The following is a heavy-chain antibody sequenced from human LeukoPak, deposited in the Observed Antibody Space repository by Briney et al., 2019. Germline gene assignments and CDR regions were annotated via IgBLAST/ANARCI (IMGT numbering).Heavy chain of an antibody. CDR1: YTXTXYY. CDR3: ATSHVDTALKVRKNFDY. J-gene: IGHJ4*02. V-gene: IGHV1-2*02. Sequence: YTXTXYYXXXVGQAPXQGGXXXXWINXNSRGTNYAQKFQARVTMTRDTSISTAYMELSRLRSDDTAVYYSATSHVDTALKVRKNFDYWGQGTLVTVSS. CDR2: INXNSRGT. D-gene: IGHD5-18*01.